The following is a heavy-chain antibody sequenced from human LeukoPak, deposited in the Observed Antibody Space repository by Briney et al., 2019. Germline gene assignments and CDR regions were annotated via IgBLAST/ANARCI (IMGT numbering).Heavy chain of an antibody. CDR3: ARGPWYYYYYYGMDV. V-gene: IGHV4-34*01. CDR2: INHSGST. J-gene: IGHJ6*02. CDR1: GGSFSGYY. Sequence: SETLSLTCAVYGGSFSGYYWSWIRQPPGKGLEWIGEINHSGSTNYNPSLKSRVTISVDTSKNQFSLKLSSVTAADTAVYYCARGPWYYYYYYGMDVWGQGTTVTVSS. D-gene: IGHD2-8*01.